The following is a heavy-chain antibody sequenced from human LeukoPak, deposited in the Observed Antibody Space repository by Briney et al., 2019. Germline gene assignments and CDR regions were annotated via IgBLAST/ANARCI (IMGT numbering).Heavy chain of an antibody. V-gene: IGHV1-2*02. CDR2: INPNSGGT. J-gene: IGHJ4*02. CDR3: ARSFRIAARRHFDY. D-gene: IGHD6-6*01. Sequence: GASVKVSCKASGYTFTGYYMHWVRQAPGQGLEWMGWINPNSGGTNYAQKFQGRVTMTRDTFISTAYMELSRLRSDDTAVYYCARSFRIAARRHFDYWGQGTLVTVSS. CDR1: GYTFTGYY.